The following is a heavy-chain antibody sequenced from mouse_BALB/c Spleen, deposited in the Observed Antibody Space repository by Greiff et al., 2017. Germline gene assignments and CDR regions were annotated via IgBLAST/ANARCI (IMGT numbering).Heavy chain of an antibody. J-gene: IGHJ4*01. D-gene: IGHD1-1*01. CDR2: IRNKANCYTT. CDR1: GFTFTDYY. V-gene: IGHV7-3*02. Sequence: EVKLVESGGGLVQPGGSLRLSCATSGFTFTDYYMSWVRQPPGKALEWLGFIRNKANCYTTEYSASVKGRFTISRDNSQSILYLQMNTLRAEDSATYYCAREGIYYYGSSYAMDYWGQGTSVTVSS. CDR3: AREGIYYYGSSYAMDY.